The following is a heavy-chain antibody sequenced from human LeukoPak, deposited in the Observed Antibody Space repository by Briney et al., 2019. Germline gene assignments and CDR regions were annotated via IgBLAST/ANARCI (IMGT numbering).Heavy chain of an antibody. CDR2: INHSGST. CDR1: GGSFSGYY. V-gene: IGHV4-34*01. Sequence: SETLSLTCAVYGGSFSGYYWNWIRQPPGKGLEWIGEINHSGSTNYNPSLKSRVTISVDTSKNQFSLKLSSVTAADTAVYYCARGSRRRLNILRLGELSSFGKTFDYWGQGTLVTVSS. J-gene: IGHJ4*02. CDR3: ARGSRRRLNILRLGELSSFGKTFDY. D-gene: IGHD3-16*02.